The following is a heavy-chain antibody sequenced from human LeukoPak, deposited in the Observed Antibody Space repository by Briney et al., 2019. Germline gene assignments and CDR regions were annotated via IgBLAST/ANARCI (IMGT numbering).Heavy chain of an antibody. CDR3: ANTRSGSYYYFDY. Sequence: GGSLRLSCAASGFTFSSYAMSWVRQAPGKGLEWVSAISGSGGSTYYADSVKGRFTIYRDNSKNTLYLQMNSLRAEGTAVYYCANTRSGSYYYFDYWGQGTLVTVSS. D-gene: IGHD1-26*01. CDR2: ISGSGGST. V-gene: IGHV3-23*01. J-gene: IGHJ4*02. CDR1: GFTFSSYA.